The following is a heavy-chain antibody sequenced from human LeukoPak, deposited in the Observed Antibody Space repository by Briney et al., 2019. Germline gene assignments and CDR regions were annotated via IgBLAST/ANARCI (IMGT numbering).Heavy chain of an antibody. CDR3: ARGSYSSSWYSLYFQH. CDR1: GGSISSYY. CDR2: IYYSGST. Sequence: SETLSLTCSVSGGSISSYYWSWIRQPPGKGLEWIGYIYYSGSTYYNPSLKSRVTISVDTSKNQFSLKLSSVTAADTAVYYCARGSYSSSWYSLYFQHWGQGTLVTVSS. D-gene: IGHD6-13*01. J-gene: IGHJ1*01. V-gene: IGHV4-59*08.